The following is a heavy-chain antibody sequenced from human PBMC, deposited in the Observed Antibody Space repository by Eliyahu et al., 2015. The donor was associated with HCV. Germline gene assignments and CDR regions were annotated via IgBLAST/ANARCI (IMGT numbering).Heavy chain of an antibody. CDR2: ISHSGGT. Sequence: LEWIGEISHSGGTNYNFKPSLKNRVTISVDTSKNQFHLRLTSVTAADTAVYFCASRKLVGSGASTPFDDWGQGTLVTVSS. J-gene: IGHJ4*02. CDR3: ASRKLVGSGASTPFDD. D-gene: IGHD3-3*01. V-gene: IGHV4-34*01.